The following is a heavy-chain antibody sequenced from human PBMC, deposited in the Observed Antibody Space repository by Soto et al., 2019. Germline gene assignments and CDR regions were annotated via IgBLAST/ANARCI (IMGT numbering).Heavy chain of an antibody. CDR3: ASVGHIAHYGMAV. J-gene: IGHJ6*02. V-gene: IGHV1-69*01. CDR1: GGTFSSYP. CDR2: IIPFFGTS. D-gene: IGHD1-26*01. Sequence: QVQLVQSGAEVKKPGSSVKVSCEASGGTFSSYPINWVRQAPGQGLEWMGGIIPFFGTSNYAQKFQGRVTITADESQSTAYMELRSLSSEDTVVHYCASVGHIAHYGMAVWGQGTTVTVPS.